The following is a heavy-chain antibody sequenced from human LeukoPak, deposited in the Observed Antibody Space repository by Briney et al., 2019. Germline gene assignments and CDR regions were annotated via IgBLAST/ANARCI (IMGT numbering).Heavy chain of an antibody. CDR1: GFTFSSYS. CDR2: ISSSSSYI. D-gene: IGHD3-10*01. CDR3: AREQYYYGSGSQVDWFDP. V-gene: IGHV3-21*01. Sequence: GGSLRLSCAASGFTFSSYSMNWVRQTPGKGLEWVSSISSSSSYIYYADSVEGRFTISRDNSKNTLYLQMNSLRAEDTAMYYCAREQYYYGSGSQVDWFDPLGQGTLVTVSS. J-gene: IGHJ5*02.